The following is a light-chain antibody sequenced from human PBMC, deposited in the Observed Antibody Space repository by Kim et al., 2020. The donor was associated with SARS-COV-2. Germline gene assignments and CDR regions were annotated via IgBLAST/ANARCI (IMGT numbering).Light chain of an antibody. CDR2: AAS. V-gene: IGKV1-39*01. J-gene: IGKJ2*01. CDR3: QQSYSTPRGT. Sequence: DIQMTQSPSSLSASVGDRVTITCRASQSISSYLNWYQQKPGKAPKLLIYAASSLQSGVPSRFSGSGSGTDFTLTISSLQPEDFATYYCQQSYSTPRGTFGQGTKLEI. CDR1: QSISSY.